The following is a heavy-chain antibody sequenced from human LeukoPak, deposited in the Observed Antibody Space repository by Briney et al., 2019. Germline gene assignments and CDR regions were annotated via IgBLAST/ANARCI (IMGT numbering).Heavy chain of an antibody. J-gene: IGHJ4*02. CDR3: ARGFDSKSTYFDY. V-gene: IGHV4-59*01. CDR1: GGSIRRYY. CDR2: ISYSGST. D-gene: IGHD5-12*01. Sequence: PSETLSLTCTVSGGSIRRYYWNWIRQSPTKGLEWIGYISYSGSTNYNPSLKSRVTISLDTSKNQFSLKVRSVTAADTAVYYCARGFDSKSTYFDYWGQGTLVTVSS.